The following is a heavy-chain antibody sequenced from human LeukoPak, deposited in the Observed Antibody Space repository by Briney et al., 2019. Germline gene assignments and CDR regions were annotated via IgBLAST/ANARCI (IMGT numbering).Heavy chain of an antibody. Sequence: SETLSLTCTVSGGSISSYYWSWIRQPPGKGLEWIGYIYYSGSTNYNPSLKSRVTISVDTSKNQFSLKLSSVTAADTAVYYCVRDHYYDSSGYTFRHWGQGTLVTVSS. CDR2: IYYSGST. D-gene: IGHD3-22*01. CDR1: GGSISSYY. J-gene: IGHJ1*01. V-gene: IGHV4-59*01. CDR3: VRDHYYDSSGYTFRH.